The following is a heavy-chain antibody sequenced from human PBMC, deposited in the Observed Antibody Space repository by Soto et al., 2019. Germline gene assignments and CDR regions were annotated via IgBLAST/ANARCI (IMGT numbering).Heavy chain of an antibody. V-gene: IGHV3-43*01. CDR1: GFTFDDYT. D-gene: IGHD6-13*01. CDR2: ISWDGGIT. Sequence: DVQLVESGGVVVQPGGSLRLSCAASGFTFDDYTMHWVRQAPGKGLEWVSLISWDGGITYYADSVKGRFTISRDNSKNSLYLQMNSLRTEDTALYYCVSLVAAGTFFDYWGQGTLVTVSS. CDR3: VSLVAAGTFFDY. J-gene: IGHJ4*02.